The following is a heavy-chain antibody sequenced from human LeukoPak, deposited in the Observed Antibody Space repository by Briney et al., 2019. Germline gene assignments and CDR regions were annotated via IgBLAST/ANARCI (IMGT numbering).Heavy chain of an antibody. J-gene: IGHJ4*02. V-gene: IGHV4-59*12. CDR1: GGSISSYY. CDR3: ARDGGSRGYIFDY. Sequence: SETLSLTCTVSGGSISSYYWSWIRQPPGKGLEWIGYIYYSGSTNYNPSLKSRVTISVDTSKNQFSLQLNSVTPEDTAVYYCARDGGSRGYIFDYWGQGTLVTVSS. CDR2: IYYSGST. D-gene: IGHD3-22*01.